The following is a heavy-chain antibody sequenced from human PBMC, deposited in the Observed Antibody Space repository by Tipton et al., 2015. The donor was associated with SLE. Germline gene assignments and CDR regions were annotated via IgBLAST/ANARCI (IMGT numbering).Heavy chain of an antibody. CDR2: IYSSGST. V-gene: IGHV4-4*07. J-gene: IGHJ4*02. CDR1: GGSISSYY. D-gene: IGHD6-19*01. Sequence: TLSLTCTVSGGSISSYYWSWIRPPAGKGLEWIGRIYSSGSTNYNPSLKSRVTMSVDTSKNQFSLKLSSVTAADTAVYYCARGTYSSGSFDYWGQGTLVTVSS. CDR3: ARGTYSSGSFDY.